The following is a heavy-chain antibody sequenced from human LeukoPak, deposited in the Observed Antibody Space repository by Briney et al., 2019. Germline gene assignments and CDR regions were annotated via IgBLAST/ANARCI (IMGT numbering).Heavy chain of an antibody. CDR3: ARDVGYYYHSSGYYAY. V-gene: IGHV4-39*07. J-gene: IGHJ4*02. CDR1: GGSISSSSYY. D-gene: IGHD3-22*01. CDR2: IYYSGAT. Sequence: PSETLSLTCTVSGGSISSSSYYWGWIRQPPGEGLEWIASIYYSGATYYNPSLKSRVTISVDTSKNQFSLKLSSVTAADTAVYYCARDVGYYYHSSGYYAYWGQGTLVTVSS.